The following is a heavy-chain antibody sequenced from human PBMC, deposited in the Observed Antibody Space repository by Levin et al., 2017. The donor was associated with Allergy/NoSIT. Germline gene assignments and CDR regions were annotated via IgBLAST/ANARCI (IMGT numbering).Heavy chain of an antibody. J-gene: IGHJ4*02. CDR3: ARVLRYYYDSSGHPLDMYYFDH. CDR2: MNPNNGKT. Sequence: WASVKVSCKASGYTFTSYDIIWVRQATGQGLEWMGWMNPNNGKTGYVQKFQGRVSMTSDTSISTAYMELSSLRSEDTAVFYCARVLRYYYDSSGHPLDMYYFDHWGQGTLVTVSS. CDR1: GYTFTSYD. D-gene: IGHD3-22*01. V-gene: IGHV1-8*01.